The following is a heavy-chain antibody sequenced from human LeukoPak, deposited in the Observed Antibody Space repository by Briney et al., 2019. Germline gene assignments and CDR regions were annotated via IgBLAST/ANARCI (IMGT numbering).Heavy chain of an antibody. J-gene: IGHJ5*02. CDR2: INPSGGST. CDR3: ARAVTENWFDP. V-gene: IGHV1-46*01. CDR1: GYTFTSYY. Sequence: ASVKVSFKASGYTFTSYYMHWVRQAPGQGLEWMGIINPSGGSTSYAQKFQGRVTMTRDTSTSTVYMELSSLRSEDTAVYYCARAVTENWFDPWGQGTLVTVSS. D-gene: IGHD2-21*02.